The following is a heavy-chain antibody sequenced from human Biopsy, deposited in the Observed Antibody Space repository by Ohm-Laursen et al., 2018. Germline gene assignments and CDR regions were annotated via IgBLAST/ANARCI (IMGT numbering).Heavy chain of an antibody. CDR1: GFIFSTYT. V-gene: IGHV3-21*01. D-gene: IGHD4-17*01. Sequence: SLRLSCAASGFIFSTYTMNRVRQAPGEGLEWVSSISSRSSDIYYADSVKGRFTISRDNAKNSLFLHMNSLRAEDTAVYYCALAAAQTVTHFDYWGQGTLVTVSS. J-gene: IGHJ4*02. CDR2: ISSRSSDI. CDR3: ALAAAQTVTHFDY.